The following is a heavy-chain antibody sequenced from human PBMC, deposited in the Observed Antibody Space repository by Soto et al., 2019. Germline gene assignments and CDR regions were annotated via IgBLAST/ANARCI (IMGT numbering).Heavy chain of an antibody. CDR2: IIPTFGTA. Sequence: RASVKVSCKASGGTFSSYAISWVRQAPGQGLEWMGGIIPTFGTANYAQKFQGRVTITADESTSTAYMELSSLRSEDTAVYYCARAVREMATIYYFDYWGQGTLVTVSS. CDR1: GGTFSSYA. D-gene: IGHD5-12*01. J-gene: IGHJ4*02. V-gene: IGHV1-69*13. CDR3: ARAVREMATIYYFDY.